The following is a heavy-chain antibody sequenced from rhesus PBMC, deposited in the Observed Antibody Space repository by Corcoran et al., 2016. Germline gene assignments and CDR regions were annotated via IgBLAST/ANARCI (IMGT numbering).Heavy chain of an antibody. J-gene: IGHJ4*01. CDR2: TFYRSKWNY. CDR1: GDSFSSNLPT. D-gene: IGHD4-23*01. Sequence: QVQLQESGPGLVKPSQTLSLTCAVSGDSFSSNLPTWTWIRPSPSRGLEGLGRTFYRSKWNYDYAQSVQNRITINADTSKNQFSLQLNSVTPEDIAVYYCVRDSNWRADYWGQGVLVTVSS. V-gene: IGHV6-1*01. CDR3: VRDSNWRADY.